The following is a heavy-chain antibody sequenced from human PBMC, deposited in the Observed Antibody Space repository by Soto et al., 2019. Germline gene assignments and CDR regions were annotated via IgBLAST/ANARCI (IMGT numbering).Heavy chain of an antibody. V-gene: IGHV3-64D*06. J-gene: IGHJ4*02. D-gene: IGHD3-22*01. CDR3: VKGEYYYDSSGYYPFDY. CDR1: GFTFSIYA. Sequence: PGGSLRLSCSAXGFTFSIYAMHWVRQAPGKGLEYVSSISTNGGSTDYADSVKGRFTISRDNSKNTVYLQMSSLRVEDTAVYYCVKGEYYYDSSGYYPFDYWGQGTLVTVSS. CDR2: ISTNGGST.